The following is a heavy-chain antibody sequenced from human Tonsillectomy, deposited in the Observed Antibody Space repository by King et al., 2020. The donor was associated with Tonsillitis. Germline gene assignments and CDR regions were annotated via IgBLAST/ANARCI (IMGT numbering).Heavy chain of an antibody. CDR3: AIGALKL. V-gene: IGHV3-7*01. D-gene: IGHD3-9*01. J-gene: IGHJ4*02. Sequence: VQLVESGGGLVQPGGSLRLSCAASGFAFSSYWMSWVRQAPGKGLGWVANIKQDGNEKYYVDSVQGRFTISRDNAKNSLYLQMNSLRAEDTAVYYCAIGALKLWGQGTLVTVSS. CDR1: GFAFSSYW. CDR2: IKQDGNEK.